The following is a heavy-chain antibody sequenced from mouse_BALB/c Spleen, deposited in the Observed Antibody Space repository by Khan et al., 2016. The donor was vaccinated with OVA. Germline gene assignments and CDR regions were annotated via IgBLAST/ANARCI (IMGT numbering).Heavy chain of an antibody. D-gene: IGHD1-3*01. Sequence: QVQLKESGPGLVAPSQSLSITCPVSGFSLTSSGVHWVRQPPGTGLEWLGVIWAGGRTNYNSALMSRLRISKDNSKSQVFLKMNSRKTDDTAMYYCARLEDIWGQGTTLTVSS. CDR3: ARLEDI. V-gene: IGHV2-9*02. CDR1: GFSLTSSG. J-gene: IGHJ2*01. CDR2: IWAGGRT.